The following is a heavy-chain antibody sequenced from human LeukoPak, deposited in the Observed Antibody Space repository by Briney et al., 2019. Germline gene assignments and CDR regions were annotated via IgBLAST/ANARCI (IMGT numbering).Heavy chain of an antibody. CDR2: ITGGGGGT. CDR1: GFTFNSHA. D-gene: IGHD6-13*01. V-gene: IGHV3-23*01. CDR3: AKVASSWWADY. Sequence: PGGSLRLSCAASGFTFNSHAMSWVRRAPGKGLEGVSGITGGGGGTYYADSVKGRFTISRDNSRNTLYLQMNSLRVNDTAVYYCAKVASSWWADYWGQGTLVTVSS. J-gene: IGHJ4*02.